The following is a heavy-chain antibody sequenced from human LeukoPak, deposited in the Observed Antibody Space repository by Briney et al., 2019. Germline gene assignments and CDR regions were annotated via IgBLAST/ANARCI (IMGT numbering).Heavy chain of an antibody. D-gene: IGHD3-16*01. V-gene: IGHV1-2*02. CDR3: ARDLYASAFDI. Sequence: ASVKVSCKASGYTFTGYYMHWVRQAPGQGLEWMGWINPNSGGTNYAQKFQGRVTMTRDTSTSTVYMELSSLRSEDTAVYYCARDLYASAFDIWGQGTMVTVSS. CDR2: INPNSGGT. J-gene: IGHJ3*02. CDR1: GYTFTGYY.